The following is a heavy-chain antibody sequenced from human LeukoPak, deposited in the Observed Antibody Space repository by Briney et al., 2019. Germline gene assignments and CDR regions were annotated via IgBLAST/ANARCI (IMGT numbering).Heavy chain of an antibody. D-gene: IGHD2-15*01. CDR2: ISGSGGST. Sequence: GGSLRLSCAASGFTFSSYAMSWVRQAPGEGLEWVSAISGSGGSTYYADSVKGRFTISRDNSKNTLYLQMNSLRAEDTAVYYCAKSKPYCSGGSCYSTPYNWFDPWGQGTLVTVSS. V-gene: IGHV3-23*01. CDR3: AKSKPYCSGGSCYSTPYNWFDP. CDR1: GFTFSSYA. J-gene: IGHJ5*02.